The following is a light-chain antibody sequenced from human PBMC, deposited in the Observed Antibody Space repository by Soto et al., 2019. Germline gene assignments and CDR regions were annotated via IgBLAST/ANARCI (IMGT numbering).Light chain of an antibody. CDR2: GAT. V-gene: IGKV3-15*01. CDR1: QSVSIL. Sequence: EIVMTQSPATLSVSPGERATLSCRASQSVSILSAWYQQKRGQAPRLLIRGATTRATGIPARFSGSGCGTEFTLTISSLQSEDFAVYCCQQYNNWPRTFGQGTKVDIK. J-gene: IGKJ1*01. CDR3: QQYNNWPRT.